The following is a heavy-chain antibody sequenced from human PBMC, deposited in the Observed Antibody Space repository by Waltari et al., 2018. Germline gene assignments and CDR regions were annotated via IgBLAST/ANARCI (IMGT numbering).Heavy chain of an antibody. J-gene: IGHJ4*02. V-gene: IGHV1-69*04. CDR2: IIPILGIA. D-gene: IGHD4-17*01. CDR1: GGTFSSYA. Sequence: QVQLVQSGAEVKKPGSSVTVSCKASGGTFSSYAISWVRQSPGQGLEWMGGIIPILGIANYAQKFQGRVTITADESTSTAYMELSSLRSEDTAVYYCASTGTTVTREGYYFDYWGQGTLVTVSS. CDR3: ASTGTTVTREGYYFDY.